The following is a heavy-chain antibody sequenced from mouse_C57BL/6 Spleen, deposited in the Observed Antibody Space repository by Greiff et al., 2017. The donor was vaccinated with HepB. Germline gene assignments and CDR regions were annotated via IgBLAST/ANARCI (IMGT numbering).Heavy chain of an antibody. Sequence: QVQLQQSGAELAKPGASVKLSCKASGYTFTSYWMHWVKQRPGQGLEWIGYINPSSGYTKYNQKFKDKATLTADKYSSTADMQLSSLTYETSAVYYCARTPENYGRSYNAMYYWGQGTSVTVSS. CDR1: GYTFTSYW. J-gene: IGHJ4*01. CDR3: ARTPENYGRSYNAMYY. CDR2: INPSSGYT. V-gene: IGHV1-7*01. D-gene: IGHD1-1*01.